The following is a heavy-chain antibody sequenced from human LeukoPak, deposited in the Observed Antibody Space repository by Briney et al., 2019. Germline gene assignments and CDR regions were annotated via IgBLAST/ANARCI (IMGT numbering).Heavy chain of an antibody. Sequence: PSETLSLTCTVSGASISSYYWTWTRQPPGKGLEWIGYIYYSGSTNYNPSLKSRVTISVDTSKNQFSLKLSSVTAADTAVYYCARGLYYYDSSGYLYYFDYWGQGTLVTVSS. D-gene: IGHD3-22*01. CDR2: IYYSGST. CDR3: ARGLYYYDSSGYLYYFDY. J-gene: IGHJ4*02. CDR1: GASISSYY. V-gene: IGHV4-59*08.